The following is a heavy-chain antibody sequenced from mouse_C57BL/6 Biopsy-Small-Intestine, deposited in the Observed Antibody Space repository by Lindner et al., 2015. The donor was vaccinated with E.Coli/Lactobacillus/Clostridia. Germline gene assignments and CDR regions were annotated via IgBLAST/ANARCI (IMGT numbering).Heavy chain of an antibody. CDR3: ARRKGHAFDI. J-gene: IGHJ3*01. CDR2: INPDGGIT. Sequence: SVKVSCKASGYTFITYYMHWLRQAPGQGLEWMGIINPDGGITDYAQKFQGRVTMTRDTSTSTVYMELSSLRSEDTAIYYCARRKGHAFDIWGQGTMVTVSS. CDR1: GYTFITYY. V-gene: IGHV1-64*01.